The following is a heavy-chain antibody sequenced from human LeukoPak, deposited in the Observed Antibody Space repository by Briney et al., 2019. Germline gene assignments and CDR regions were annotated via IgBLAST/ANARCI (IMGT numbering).Heavy chain of an antibody. D-gene: IGHD3-22*01. Sequence: SGTLSLTCTVSGGSISSSSYYWGWIRQPPGKGLEWIGSIYYSGSTYYNPSLKSRVTISVDTSKNQFSLKLSSVTAADTAVYYCARVTYYYDSSGYYSYYYYYMDVWGKGTTVTVSS. V-gene: IGHV4-39*07. J-gene: IGHJ6*03. CDR3: ARVTYYYDSSGYYSYYYYYMDV. CDR2: IYYSGST. CDR1: GGSISSSSYY.